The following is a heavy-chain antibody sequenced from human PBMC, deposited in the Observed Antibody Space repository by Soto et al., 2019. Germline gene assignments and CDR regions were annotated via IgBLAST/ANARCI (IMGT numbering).Heavy chain of an antibody. CDR2: VYYSGGA. D-gene: IGHD2-21*02. CDR3: TRDGDGRMTTNPYYYYGMDV. J-gene: IGHJ6*02. Sequence: QVQLQESGPGLVKASETLSLTCTVSGGSISGYYWSWIRQPPGKGLEWIGNVYYSGGAKYNPSVKRRVSIFGDTSKNQFSLNLSSVTAADTAVYYCTRDGDGRMTTNPYYYYGMDVWGPGITVTVSS. V-gene: IGHV4-59*01. CDR1: GGSISGYY.